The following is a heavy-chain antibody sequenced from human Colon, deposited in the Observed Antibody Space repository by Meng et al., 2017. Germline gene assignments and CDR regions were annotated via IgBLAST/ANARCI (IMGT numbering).Heavy chain of an antibody. V-gene: IGHV3-66*02. CDR3: VRGGQQLAHY. Sequence: HLVRLCDALVLPVRALCRPCAPPVFPVISTHMSWFRQPPGKGLEWVSVIDTDGGPHYIASVRGRFTISRDNSKNTLSLQMNSLRPDDTAVYYCVRGGQQLAHYWGQGTLVTVSS. J-gene: IGHJ4*02. D-gene: IGHD6-13*01. CDR2: IDTDGGP. CDR1: VFPVISTH.